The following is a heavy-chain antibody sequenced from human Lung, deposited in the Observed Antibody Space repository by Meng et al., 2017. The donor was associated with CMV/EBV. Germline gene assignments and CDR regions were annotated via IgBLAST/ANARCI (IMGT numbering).Heavy chain of an antibody. Sequence: GGSLRLXCAASGFTFSSHWMTWVRQAPGKGLEWVANINQDGSQKNYVDSVKGRFTISRDNAKNSLFLQMNSLRAEDTAVYYCARVAAAGRGMDGWGQGTTVTVSS. CDR2: INQDGSQK. CDR3: ARVAAAGRGMDG. V-gene: IGHV3-7*04. CDR1: GFTFSSHW. D-gene: IGHD6-13*01. J-gene: IGHJ6*02.